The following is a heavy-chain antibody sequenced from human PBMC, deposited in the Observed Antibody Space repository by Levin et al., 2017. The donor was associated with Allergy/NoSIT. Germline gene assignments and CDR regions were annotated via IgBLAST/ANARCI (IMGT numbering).Heavy chain of an antibody. D-gene: IGHD3-22*01. CDR1: GFTFSSYA. J-gene: IGHJ4*02. CDR3: ARDRPLPPIVSSGYYGKYDY. Sequence: GESLKISCAASGFTFSSYAMHWVRQAPGKGLEWVAVISYDGSNKYYADSVKGRFTISRDNSKNTLYLQMNSLRAEDTAVYYCARDRPLPPIVSSGYYGKYDYWGQGTLVTVSS. V-gene: IGHV3-30-3*01. CDR2: ISYDGSNK.